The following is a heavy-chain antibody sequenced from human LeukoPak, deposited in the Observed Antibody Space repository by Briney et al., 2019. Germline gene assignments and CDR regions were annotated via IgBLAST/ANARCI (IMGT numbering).Heavy chain of an antibody. D-gene: IGHD5-24*01. CDR1: GVFINSYY. CDR3: AKDKSFGDGYNLSYFDY. J-gene: IGHJ4*02. CDR2: TYISGST. Sequence: SETLSLTCGVSGVFINSYYWGWIRQPAGKGLEWIGRTYISGSTDYNPSLKSRVTMSLDTSTNQLSLKLKYVTAADTAVYYCAKDKSFGDGYNLSYFDYWGQGTLVTVSS. V-gene: IGHV4-4*07.